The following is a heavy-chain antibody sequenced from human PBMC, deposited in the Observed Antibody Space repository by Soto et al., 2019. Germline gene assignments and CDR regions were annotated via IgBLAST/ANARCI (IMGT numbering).Heavy chain of an antibody. Sequence: GGSLRHSCAASVFTFRSYAPLGVRQAPGKGLEWVAVISYDGSNKYYADSVKGRFTISRDNSKNTLYLQMNSLRAEDTAVYYCAKDNTVTRAAFFDYWGQGT. J-gene: IGHJ4*02. D-gene: IGHD4-17*01. CDR1: VFTFRSYA. CDR3: AKDNTVTRAAFFDY. V-gene: IGHV3-30*18. CDR2: ISYDGSNK.